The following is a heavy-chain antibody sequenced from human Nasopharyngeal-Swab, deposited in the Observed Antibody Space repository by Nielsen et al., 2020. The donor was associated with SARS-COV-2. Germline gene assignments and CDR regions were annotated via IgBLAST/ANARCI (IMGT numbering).Heavy chain of an antibody. J-gene: IGHJ5*02. CDR2: IYPGDSDT. V-gene: IGHV5-51*01. CDR3: ASLPNPYQGWFDP. CDR1: GYSFTSYW. Sequence: KVSCKGSGYSFTSYWIGWARQMPGKGLEWMGIIYPGDSDTRYSPSFQGQVTISADKSISSAYLQWSSLKASDTAMYYCASLPNPYQGWFDPWGQGTLVTVSS. D-gene: IGHD2-2*01.